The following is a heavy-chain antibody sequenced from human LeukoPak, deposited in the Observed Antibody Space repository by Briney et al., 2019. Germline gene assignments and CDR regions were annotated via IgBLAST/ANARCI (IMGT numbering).Heavy chain of an antibody. CDR1: GYTFTSYA. Sequence: GASVKVSCKASGYTFTSYAMHWERQAPGQRLEWMGWINAGNGNTKYSQKFQGRVTITRDTSASTAYMELSSLRSEDTAVYYCAREGRYGGYDGSAGDYWGQGTLVTVSS. CDR2: INAGNGNT. J-gene: IGHJ4*02. CDR3: AREGRYGGYDGSAGDY. D-gene: IGHD5-12*01. V-gene: IGHV1-3*01.